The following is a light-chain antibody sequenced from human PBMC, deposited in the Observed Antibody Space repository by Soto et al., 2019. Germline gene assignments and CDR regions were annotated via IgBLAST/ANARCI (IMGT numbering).Light chain of an antibody. CDR1: SGSIASHY. CDR2: EDD. CDR3: QSYDSTNPVV. V-gene: IGLV6-57*04. Sequence: NFMLTQPHSVSESPGKTVTISCTRSSGSIASHYVQWYQQRPGSAPTTLIYEDDQRPSGVPDRFSGSIDSSSNSASLTISGLKTEDEADYYCQSYDSTNPVVFGGGTKVTVL. J-gene: IGLJ2*01.